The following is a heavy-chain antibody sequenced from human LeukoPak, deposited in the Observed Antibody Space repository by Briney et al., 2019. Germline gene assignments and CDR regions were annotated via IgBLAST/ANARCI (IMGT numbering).Heavy chain of an antibody. D-gene: IGHD5-24*01. CDR1: GFTFSSYA. V-gene: IGHV3-30*04. CDR2: ISYDGSNK. CDR3: ARDLLGLATTAYYYYGMDV. Sequence: PGGSLRLSCAASGFTFSSYAMHWVRQAPGKGLEWVAVISYDGSNKYYADSVKGRFTISRDNSKNTLYLQMNSLRAEDTAVYYYARDLLGLATTAYYYYGMDVWGQGTTVTVSS. J-gene: IGHJ6*02.